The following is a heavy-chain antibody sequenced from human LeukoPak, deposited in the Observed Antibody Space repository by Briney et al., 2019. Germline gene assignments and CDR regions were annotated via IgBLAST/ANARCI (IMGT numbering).Heavy chain of an antibody. CDR3: ARGWNTTPRSGFDI. CDR1: EFTISRYW. CDR2: INNDGSIT. Sequence: GVSLRLSCAASEFTISRYWMHWVRQAPGEGLVRVSNINNDGSITTYADSVKGRFTISRDNVKNTLFLQMNSLGAEDTALYYCARGWNTTPRSGFDIWGLGTMVTVSS. J-gene: IGHJ3*02. V-gene: IGHV3-74*01. D-gene: IGHD1/OR15-1a*01.